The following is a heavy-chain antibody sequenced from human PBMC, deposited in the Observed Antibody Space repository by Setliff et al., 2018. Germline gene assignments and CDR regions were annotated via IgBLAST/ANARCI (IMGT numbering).Heavy chain of an antibody. J-gene: IGHJ4*02. V-gene: IGHV1-18*01. CDR1: GYTFTRYG. CDR3: AIDYGPTGTPYH. CDR2: IDPRDDFT. D-gene: IGHD1-1*01. Sequence: ASVKVSCKASGYTFTRYGISWVRQAPGEGLEALGRIDPRDDFTVYAERFKDRLTITADTSTDTSYMEMSSLRFEDTAVYYCAIDYGPTGTPYHWGQGTPVTVSS.